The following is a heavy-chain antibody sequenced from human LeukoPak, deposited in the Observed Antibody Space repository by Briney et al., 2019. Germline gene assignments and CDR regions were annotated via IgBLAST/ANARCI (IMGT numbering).Heavy chain of an antibody. CDR3: ARETSTLQWLVWDYGMDV. J-gene: IGHJ6*02. D-gene: IGHD6-19*01. CDR2: ISYDGSNK. CDR1: GFTFSSYA. Sequence: PGRSLRLSCAASGFTFSSYAMHWVRQAPGKGLEWVAVISYDGSNKYYADSVKGRFTISRDNSKNTLYLQMNSLRAEDTAVYYCARETSTLQWLVWDYGMDVWGQGTTVTVSS. V-gene: IGHV3-30-3*01.